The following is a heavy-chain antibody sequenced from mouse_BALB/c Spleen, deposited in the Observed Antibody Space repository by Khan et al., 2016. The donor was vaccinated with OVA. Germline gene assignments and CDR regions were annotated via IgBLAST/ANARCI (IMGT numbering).Heavy chain of an antibody. CDR1: GFTFSTYG. V-gene: IGHV5-6*01. D-gene: IGHD1-1*01. J-gene: IGHJ3*01. Sequence: EVELVESGGDLVTPGGSLKLSCAASGFTFSTYGMSWVRQTPDKRLEWVATVSTGGGYTYYPDSVKGRFTISRDNAKNTLYLQMSSLKSEDTAKIYGARLAYYYDSEGFAYWGQGTLVTVSA. CDR2: VSTGGGYT. CDR3: ARLAYYYDSEGFAY.